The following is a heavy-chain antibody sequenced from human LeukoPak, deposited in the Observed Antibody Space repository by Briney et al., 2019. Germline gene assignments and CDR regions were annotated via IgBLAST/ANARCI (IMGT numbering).Heavy chain of an antibody. Sequence: QSGGSLKLSCAASGFTFSGSAVHWVRQASGKGLEWVGRIRSKANSYATAYGASVNGRFTISRDDSKNTAYLQMNSPKTEDTAVYYCTRVYGDYVPFDYWGQGTLVTVSS. D-gene: IGHD4-17*01. V-gene: IGHV3-73*01. CDR3: TRVYGDYVPFDY. CDR2: IRSKANSYAT. CDR1: GFTFSGSA. J-gene: IGHJ4*02.